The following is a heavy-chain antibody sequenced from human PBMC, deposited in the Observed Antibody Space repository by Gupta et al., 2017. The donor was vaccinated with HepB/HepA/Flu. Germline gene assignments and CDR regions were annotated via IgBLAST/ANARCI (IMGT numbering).Heavy chain of an antibody. CDR3: AREVDVPSTTDAFDF. D-gene: IGHD1-1*01. CDR1: GVSITRTGYF. Sequence: QVQLQESGPGLVKPSQTLSLTCTVSGVSITRTGYFWSWIRQHPGKGLEWIGYIYYNGNSYYNPSLESRVTISRDTSTNQFSLRLTSVTAADTAMYYCAREVDVPSTTDAFDFWGQGTMVTVSP. CDR2: IYYNGNS. V-gene: IGHV4-31*03. J-gene: IGHJ3*01.